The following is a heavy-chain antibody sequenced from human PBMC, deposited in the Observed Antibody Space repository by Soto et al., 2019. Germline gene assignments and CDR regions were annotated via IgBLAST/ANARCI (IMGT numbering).Heavy chain of an antibody. CDR1: GASMSTTNYY. CDR3: TTYGGNTGRFDY. J-gene: IGHJ4*02. V-gene: IGHV4-39*01. Sequence: PSETLSLTCTVSGASMSTTNYYWGWIRQPPRKGPEWIGSGTTYNPSLRARVTISVDTSKNQFSLKLTSVTAADTSVYYCTTYGGNTGRFDYGGQGALVTVSS. D-gene: IGHD4-17*01. CDR2: GTT.